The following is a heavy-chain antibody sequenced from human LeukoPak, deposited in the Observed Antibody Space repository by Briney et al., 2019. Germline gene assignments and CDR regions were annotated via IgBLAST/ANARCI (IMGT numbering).Heavy chain of an antibody. Sequence: QTLSLTCAISGDSVSSNSAAWVWFRQSPSRGLEWLARTYFRSKWYYDYAVSVRSRIVISPDTSKNQFSLQLNSVTPDDTAVFFCARSAVGGHNDFWGQGTLVTVSS. CDR3: ARSAVGGHNDF. V-gene: IGHV6-1*01. CDR2: TYFRSKWYY. D-gene: IGHD3-16*01. CDR1: GDSVSSNSAA. J-gene: IGHJ4*02.